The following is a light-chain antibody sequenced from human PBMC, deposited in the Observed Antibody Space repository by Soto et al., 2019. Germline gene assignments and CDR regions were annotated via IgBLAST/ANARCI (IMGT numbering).Light chain of an antibody. CDR1: QSITDW. CDR3: QYWDDYSWT. Sequence: DIQMTQSPSTLSASVGDRVTITCRASQSITDWFAWYQQKPGKAPKFLIYKASNLEGGVPSRFSGSGSGTEFTLTISSVQPDDFATYYCQYWDDYSWTFDQGTKVEIK. J-gene: IGKJ1*01. V-gene: IGKV1-5*03. CDR2: KAS.